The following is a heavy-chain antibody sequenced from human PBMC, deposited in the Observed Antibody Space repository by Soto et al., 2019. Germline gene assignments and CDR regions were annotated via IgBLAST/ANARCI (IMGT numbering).Heavy chain of an antibody. CDR2: SNHSGST. CDR3: ARDKITGLFAY. Sequence: SETLSLTCAVYGGSFRGYYWTWSRQPPGTGREWIGESNHSGSTNYNPSLKSRVTISVDTSKNQFSLKLTSVTAADPAVYYCARDKITGLFAYWGQGTLVTVSS. D-gene: IGHD2-8*02. J-gene: IGHJ4*02. CDR1: GGSFRGYY. V-gene: IGHV4-34*01.